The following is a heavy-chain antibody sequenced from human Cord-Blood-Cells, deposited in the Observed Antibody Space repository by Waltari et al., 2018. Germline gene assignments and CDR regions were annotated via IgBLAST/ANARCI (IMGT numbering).Heavy chain of an antibody. V-gene: IGHV1-2*06. CDR1: GYTFTGYY. CDR2: INPNSGGT. Sequence: QVQLVQSGAEVKKPGASVKVSCKASGYTFTGYYTHWVRQAPGQGLEWMGRINPNSGGTNYAQKFQGRVTMTRDTSISTAYMELSRLRSDDTAVYDCARGCSSTSCYDAFDIWGQGTMVTVSS. D-gene: IGHD2-2*01. J-gene: IGHJ3*02. CDR3: ARGCSSTSCYDAFDI.